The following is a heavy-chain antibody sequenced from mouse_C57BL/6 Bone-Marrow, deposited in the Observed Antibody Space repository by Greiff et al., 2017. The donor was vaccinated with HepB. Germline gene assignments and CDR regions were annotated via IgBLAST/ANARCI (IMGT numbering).Heavy chain of an antibody. CDR1: GFTFSSYG. J-gene: IGHJ4*01. CDR3: ARRGRPY. Sequence: DVHLVESGGDLVKPGGSLKLSCAASGFTFSSYGMSWVRQTPDKRLEWVATISSGGSYTYYPDSVKGRFTISRDNAKNTLYLQMSSLKSEDTAMYYCARRGRPYWGQGTSVTVSS. V-gene: IGHV5-6*01. CDR2: ISSGGSYT.